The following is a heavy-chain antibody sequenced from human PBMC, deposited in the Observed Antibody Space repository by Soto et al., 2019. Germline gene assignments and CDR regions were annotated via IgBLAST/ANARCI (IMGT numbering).Heavy chain of an antibody. CDR3: ATNHYYGSGSYGYYYYYMDV. V-gene: IGHV1-69*02. J-gene: IGHJ6*03. CDR2: IIPILGIA. Sequence: GASVKVSCKASGGTFSSYTISWVRQAPGQGLEWMGRIIPILGIANYAQKFQGRVTITADKSTSTAYMELSSLRSEDTAVYYCATNHYYGSGSYGYYYYYMDVWGKGTTVTV. CDR1: GGTFSSYT. D-gene: IGHD3-10*01.